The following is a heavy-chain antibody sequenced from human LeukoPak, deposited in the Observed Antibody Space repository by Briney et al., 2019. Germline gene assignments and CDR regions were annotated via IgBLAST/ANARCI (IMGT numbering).Heavy chain of an antibody. CDR2: INPNSGGT. V-gene: IGHV1-2*04. CDR3: ATPSGGGSYAFDY. J-gene: IGHJ4*02. Sequence: ASVKVSCKASGYTFTGYYMHWVRQAPGQGLEWMGWINPNSGGTNYAQKFQGWVTMTRDTSISTAYMELSRLRSDDTAVYYCATPSGGGSYAFDYWGQGTLVTVSS. CDR1: GYTFTGYY. D-gene: IGHD1-26*01.